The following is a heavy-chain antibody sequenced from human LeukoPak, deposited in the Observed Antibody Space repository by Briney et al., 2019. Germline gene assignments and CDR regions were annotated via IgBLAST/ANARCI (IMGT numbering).Heavy chain of an antibody. CDR2: IYPGDSDT. CDR3: ARGYSSRFDP. D-gene: IGHD6-13*01. V-gene: IGHV5-51*01. J-gene: IGHJ5*02. CDR1: GYTFTSHW. Sequence: GKSLKISCRGSGYTFTSHWIGWVRQMPGKGLEWMGIIYPGDSDTRYSPSFQGQVTISADKSITTAYLQWRSLKASDTAMYYCARGYSSRFDPWGQGTLVTVSS.